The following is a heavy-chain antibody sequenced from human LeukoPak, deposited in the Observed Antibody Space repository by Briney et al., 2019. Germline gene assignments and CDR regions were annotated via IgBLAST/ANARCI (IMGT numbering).Heavy chain of an antibody. Sequence: SETLSLTCTVSGGSISSYYWSWIRQPPGKGLEWIGYIYYSGSTNYNPSLKSRATISVDTSKNQFSLKLSSVTAADTAVYYCARADRAGIAPLFDYWGQGTLVTVSS. CDR3: ARADRAGIAPLFDY. CDR1: GGSISSYY. J-gene: IGHJ4*02. V-gene: IGHV4-59*01. D-gene: IGHD6-13*01. CDR2: IYYSGST.